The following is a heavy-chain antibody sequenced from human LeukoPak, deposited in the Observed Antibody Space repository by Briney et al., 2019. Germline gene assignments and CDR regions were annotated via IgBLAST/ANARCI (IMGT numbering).Heavy chain of an antibody. J-gene: IGHJ4*02. CDR3: ARVSRRGWAYFDY. Sequence: GGSLRLSCAASGFTFSDHYMDWVPQAPGKGLEWLGRSTNKLNSYTTEYAASVKGRFTISRDDSKNSLYLQMNSLKTEDTAVYYCARVSRRGWAYFDYWGQGTLVTVSS. V-gene: IGHV3-72*01. CDR2: STNKLNSYTT. D-gene: IGHD6-19*01. CDR1: GFTFSDHY.